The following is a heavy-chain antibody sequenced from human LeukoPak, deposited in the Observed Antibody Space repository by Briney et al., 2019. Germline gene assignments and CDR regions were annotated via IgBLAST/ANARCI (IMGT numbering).Heavy chain of an antibody. CDR1: GFTFNRRG. D-gene: IGHD2-21*01. CDR3: AKDGDDCIDY. CDR2: IRYDGGEK. J-gene: IGHJ4*02. V-gene: IGHV3-30*02. Sequence: GGSLRLSCAASGFTFNRRGMHWVRQALGKGLEWVAFIRYDGGEKFYADFVEGRFTISRDNSKNTLSLQLNTLRTEDTALYYCAKDGDDCIDYWGPGTLVTVSS.